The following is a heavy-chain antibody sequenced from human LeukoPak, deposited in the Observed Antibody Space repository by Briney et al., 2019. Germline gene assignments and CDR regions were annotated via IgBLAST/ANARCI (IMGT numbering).Heavy chain of an antibody. CDR2: IYYSGST. V-gene: IGHV4-31*03. Sequence: SETLSLTCTVSGGSISSGGHYWSWIRQHPGKGLEWIGYIYYSGSTYYNPSLKSRVTISVDTSKNQFSLKLSSVTAADTAVYYCARGVPAASYYYYYGMDVWGQGTTVTVSS. CDR3: ARGVPAASYYYYYGMDV. D-gene: IGHD2-2*01. J-gene: IGHJ6*02. CDR1: GGSISSGGHY.